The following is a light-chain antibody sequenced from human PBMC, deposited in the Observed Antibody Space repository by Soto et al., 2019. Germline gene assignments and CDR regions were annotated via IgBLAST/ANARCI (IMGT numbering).Light chain of an antibody. CDR3: NSYTSSNTYV. Sequence: QAASVSGSPGQSITISCTGTSSDVGGYNYVSWYQQHPGKAPKLLIYDVNNRPSGVSNRFSASKSGNTASLTISGLQAEDEADYYCNSYTSSNTYVFGTGTKLTVL. CDR2: DVN. CDR1: SSDVGGYNY. J-gene: IGLJ1*01. V-gene: IGLV2-14*01.